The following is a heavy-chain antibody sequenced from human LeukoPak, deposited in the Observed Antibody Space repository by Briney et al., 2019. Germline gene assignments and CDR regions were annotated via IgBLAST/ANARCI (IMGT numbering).Heavy chain of an antibody. Sequence: PSETLSLTCAVYGGSFSGYYWSWIRQPPGKGLEWIGEINHSGSTNYNPSLKSRVTISVDTSKNQFSLKLSSVTAADTAVYYCARRKSPEYCDYWGQGTLVTVSS. CDR3: ARRKSPEYCDY. CDR2: INHSGST. J-gene: IGHJ4*02. CDR1: GGSFSGYY. V-gene: IGHV4-34*01.